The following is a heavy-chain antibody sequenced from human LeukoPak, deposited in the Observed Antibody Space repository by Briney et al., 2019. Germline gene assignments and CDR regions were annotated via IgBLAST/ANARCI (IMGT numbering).Heavy chain of an antibody. J-gene: IGHJ4*02. CDR3: ARDLYYDSSGFSLEQKSKGDY. V-gene: IGHV3-30*02. D-gene: IGHD3-22*01. CDR1: GFTFSSYG. CDR2: IRYDGSNK. Sequence: PGGSLRLSCAASGFTFSSYGMHWVRQAPGKGLEWVAFIRYDGSNKYYADSVKGRFTISRDNSKNTLYLQMNSLRAEDTAVYYCARDLYYDSSGFSLEQKSKGDYWGQGTLVTVSS.